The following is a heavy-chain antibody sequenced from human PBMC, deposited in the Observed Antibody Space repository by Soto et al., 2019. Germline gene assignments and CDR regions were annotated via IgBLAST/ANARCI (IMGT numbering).Heavy chain of an antibody. CDR3: VSLVVVTPITMDY. J-gene: IGHJ4*02. Sequence: QGQLVESGGGVVHPGRSLRLSCAASGFTFSRQNMHWVRQAPGKGLEWVAVISYDGSDKYYADSVRGRFTISRDNSKNTVFLQMTSLRPEDTAVYYCVSLVVVTPITMDYWGQGTLGTGSS. CDR2: ISYDGSDK. D-gene: IGHD2-21*02. CDR1: GFTFSRQN. V-gene: IGHV3-30*03.